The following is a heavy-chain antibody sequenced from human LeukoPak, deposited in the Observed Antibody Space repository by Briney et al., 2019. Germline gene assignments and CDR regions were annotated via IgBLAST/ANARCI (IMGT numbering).Heavy chain of an antibody. Sequence: GRSLRLSCATSGITFSTSGMHWVHQAPGKGLEWVAVIWYDGSQKYYADSVKGRFTISRDNSKNTLYLQMNSLTAEDTAVYYCARDTGHLILGDYWGQGTLVIVSS. D-gene: IGHD7-27*01. CDR3: ARDTGHLILGDY. J-gene: IGHJ4*02. CDR1: GITFSTSG. V-gene: IGHV3-33*01. CDR2: IWYDGSQK.